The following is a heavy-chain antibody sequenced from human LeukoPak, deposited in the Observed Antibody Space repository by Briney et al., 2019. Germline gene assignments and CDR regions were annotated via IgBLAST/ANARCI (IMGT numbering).Heavy chain of an antibody. Sequence: ASVKVSCKASGCTFTSYGISWVRQAPGQGLEWMGWISAYNGNTNYAQKLQGRVTMTTDTSTSTAYMELRSLRSDDTAVYYCARDDYSNYIMDVWGQGTTVTVSS. J-gene: IGHJ6*02. V-gene: IGHV1-18*01. CDR3: ARDDYSNYIMDV. CDR1: GCTFTSYG. D-gene: IGHD4-11*01. CDR2: ISAYNGNT.